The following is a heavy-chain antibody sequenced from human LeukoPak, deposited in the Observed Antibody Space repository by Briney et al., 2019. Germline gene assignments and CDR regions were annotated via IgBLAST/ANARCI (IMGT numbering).Heavy chain of an antibody. D-gene: IGHD3-22*01. CDR1: GGSISSYY. J-gene: IGHJ4*02. V-gene: IGHV4-59*01. CDR2: IYYSGST. Sequence: SETLSLTCTVSGGSISSYYWSWIRQPPGKGLEWIGYIYYSGSTNYNPSLKSRVTISVDTSKNQFSLKLSSMTAADTAVYYCARTIVVAIFDYWGQGTLVTVSS. CDR3: ARTIVVAIFDY.